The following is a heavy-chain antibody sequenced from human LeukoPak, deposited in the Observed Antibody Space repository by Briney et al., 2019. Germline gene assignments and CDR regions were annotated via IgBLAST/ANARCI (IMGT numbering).Heavy chain of an antibody. CDR3: ARAITVGATPHDAFDI. CDR2: IYHSGST. D-gene: IGHD1-26*01. J-gene: IGHJ3*02. Sequence: PSETLSLTCAVSGGSISSSNWWSWVRQPPGKGLEWIGEIYHSGSTNYNPSLKSRVTISVDKSKNQFPLKLSSVTVADTAVYYCARAITVGATPHDAFDIWGQGTMVTVSS. CDR1: GGSISSSNW. V-gene: IGHV4-4*02.